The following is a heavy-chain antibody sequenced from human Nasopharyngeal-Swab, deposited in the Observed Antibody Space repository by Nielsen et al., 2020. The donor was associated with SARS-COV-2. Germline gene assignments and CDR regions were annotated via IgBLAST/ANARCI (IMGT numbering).Heavy chain of an antibody. CDR1: GFTFSSYA. D-gene: IGHD3-10*01. V-gene: IGHV3-30-3*01. J-gene: IGHJ4*02. CDR3: ARVDGWFGELFVDY. CDR2: ISYDGSNK. Sequence: GESLKISCAASGFTFSSYAMHWVRQAPGKGLEWVAVISYDGSNKYYADSVKGRFTISRDNSKNTLYLQMNSLRAEDTAVYYCARVDGWFGELFVDYWGQGTLVTVFS.